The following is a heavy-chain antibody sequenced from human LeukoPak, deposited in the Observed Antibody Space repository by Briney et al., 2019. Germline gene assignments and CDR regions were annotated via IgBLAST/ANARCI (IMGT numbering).Heavy chain of an antibody. D-gene: IGHD6-19*01. J-gene: IGHJ1*01. CDR2: INHSGST. CDR3: ARQYSSGWYKGYFQY. V-gene: IGHV4-34*01. Sequence: PSETLSLACGVNGGSFSGYYWSWIRQPPGKGLEWIGEINHSGSTNYNPSPKSRVTISVDTSKNQFSLKLSSVTAADTAVYYCARQYSSGWYKGYFQYWGQGTLVTVSS. CDR1: GGSFSGYY.